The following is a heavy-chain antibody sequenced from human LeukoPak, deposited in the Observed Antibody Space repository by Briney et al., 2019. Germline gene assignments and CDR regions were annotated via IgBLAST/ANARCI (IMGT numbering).Heavy chain of an antibody. CDR2: ISVYNDNT. J-gene: IGHJ4*02. V-gene: IGHV1-18*01. CDR3: ARGIVGVPAAISSFDY. D-gene: IGHD2-2*01. Sequence: ASVKVSCKASGYTFTSYGISWVRQAPGQGLEWMGWISVYNDNTNYAQKLQGRVTITTDTSTTTAYMELRSLRSDDTAVYYCARGIVGVPAAISSFDYWGQGTLVTVSS. CDR1: GYTFTSYG.